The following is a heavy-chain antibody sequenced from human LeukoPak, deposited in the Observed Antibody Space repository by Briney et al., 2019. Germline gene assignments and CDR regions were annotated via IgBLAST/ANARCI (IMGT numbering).Heavy chain of an antibody. CDR3: ARKTVVGSYFDY. CDR1: GFTFSTFG. D-gene: IGHD4-23*01. Sequence: HTGGSLRLSCAASGFTFSTFGMHWVRQAPGKGLEWVANIKQDGSDKYYVDSVKGRFTISRDNAKNSLYLQMNSLRAEDTAVYYCARKTVVGSYFDYWGQGTPVTVSS. J-gene: IGHJ4*02. CDR2: IKQDGSDK. V-gene: IGHV3-7*03.